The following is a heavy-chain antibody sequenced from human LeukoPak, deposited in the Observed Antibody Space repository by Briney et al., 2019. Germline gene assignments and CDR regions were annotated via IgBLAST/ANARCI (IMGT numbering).Heavy chain of an antibody. CDR3: ARERDYDISTGTISPFDY. D-gene: IGHD3-9*01. J-gene: IGHJ4*02. CDR2: TYYRSKWYN. Sequence: SQTLSLTCAISGDSVSSNSAAWNWIRQSPSRGLEWLGRTYYRSKWYNDYAVSVKSRITINPDTSKNQFSLQLNSVTPEDTAVYYCARERDYDISTGTISPFDYWGQGTLVTVSS. V-gene: IGHV6-1*01. CDR1: GDSVSSNSAA.